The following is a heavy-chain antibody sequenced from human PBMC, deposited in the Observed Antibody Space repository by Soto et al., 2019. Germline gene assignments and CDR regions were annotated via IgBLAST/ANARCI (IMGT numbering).Heavy chain of an antibody. CDR3: VRGHVRGNDRHFDY. Sequence: EVQLAESGGGLVQPGGSLRLSCAASGFTFSSHWTHWVRQAPGKGLVWVSRIIGDGNEITYADSVKGRFTISRDNAKNTVILQMNSLRAEDTAVYYCVRGHVRGNDRHFDYWGQGTLVTVSS. CDR2: IIGDGNEI. V-gene: IGHV3-74*01. D-gene: IGHD3-16*02. J-gene: IGHJ4*02. CDR1: GFTFSSHW.